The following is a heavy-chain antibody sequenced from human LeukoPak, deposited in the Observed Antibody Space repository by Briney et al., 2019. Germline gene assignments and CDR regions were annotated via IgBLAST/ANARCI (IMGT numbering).Heavy chain of an antibody. CDR2: ISGSGGST. Sequence: PGGSLRLSCAASGFTDSTKYMSWVRQAPGKGLEWVSAISGSGGSTYYADSVKGRFTISRDNSKNTLYLQMNSLRAEDTAVYYCARGRYYGSSAYPTYFDYWGQGTLVTVSS. V-gene: IGHV3-23*01. CDR3: ARGRYYGSSAYPTYFDY. J-gene: IGHJ4*02. CDR1: GFTDSTKY. D-gene: IGHD3-22*01.